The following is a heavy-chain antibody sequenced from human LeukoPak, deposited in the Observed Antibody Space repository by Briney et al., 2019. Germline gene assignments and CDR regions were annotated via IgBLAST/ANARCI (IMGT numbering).Heavy chain of an antibody. J-gene: IGHJ4*02. V-gene: IGHV3-21*06. D-gene: IGHD5-18*01. CDR3: ARARVYGYSSGGLIDY. CDR1: GLTFSTHG. Sequence: GGSLRLSCAASGLTFSTHGMHWVRQAPGKGLEWVSSISSKSNYIYYSDSVKGRFTISRDNAKNSLYLQMNSLRVADTAVYYCARARVYGYSSGGLIDYWGQGTLVTVSS. CDR2: ISSKSNYI.